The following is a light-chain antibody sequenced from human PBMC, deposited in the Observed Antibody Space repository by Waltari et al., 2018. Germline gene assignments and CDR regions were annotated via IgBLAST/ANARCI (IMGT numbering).Light chain of an antibody. CDR3: HHYGSSPFT. J-gene: IGKJ2*01. V-gene: IGKV3-20*01. Sequence: EIVLTQSPGTLSLSPGEKVTLSCRASQSVGLKYLAWYQHKPGQGPRLLIYGASIRATGIPDRFSGSGSGTDFSLSISGVEPEDFAVYYCHHYGSSPFTFGQGTNLEI. CDR1: QSVGLKY. CDR2: GAS.